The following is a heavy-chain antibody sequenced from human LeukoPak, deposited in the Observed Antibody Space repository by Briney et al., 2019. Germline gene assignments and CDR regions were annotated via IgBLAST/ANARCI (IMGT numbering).Heavy chain of an antibody. CDR3: ARDPGYSYGNPVDY. Sequence: PGGSLRLSCAASGFTFSIYVMHWVRQAPGKGLGGVALIWSDGSNKYYADSVKGRFTISRDNSENTLYLQMNSLRAEDTAVYYCARDPGYSYGNPVDYWGQGTLVSVSS. D-gene: IGHD5-18*01. J-gene: IGHJ4*02. CDR1: GFTFSIYV. V-gene: IGHV3-33*01. CDR2: IWSDGSNK.